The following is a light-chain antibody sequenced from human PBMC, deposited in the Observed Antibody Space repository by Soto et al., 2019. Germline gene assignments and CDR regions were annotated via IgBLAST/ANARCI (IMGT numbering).Light chain of an antibody. CDR1: QPIDTY. V-gene: IGKV1-39*01. CDR2: AAS. CDR3: QQSYSSPFT. J-gene: IGKJ3*01. Sequence: DIQMTQAPSSPSASVGDRVTITCRASQPIDTYLNWYQQKPGNAPRLLIYAASSLQSGVPLRFSGSGSGTDFTLTISSLQPEDFATYYCQQSYSSPFTFGPGTTVDIK.